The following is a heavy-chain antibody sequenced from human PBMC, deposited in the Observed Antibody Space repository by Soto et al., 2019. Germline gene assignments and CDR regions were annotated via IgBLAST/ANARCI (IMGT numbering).Heavy chain of an antibody. J-gene: IGHJ5*02. CDR2: IFYTGST. CDR3: ARGPYSSLGVADPPVGWFDP. V-gene: IGHV4-30-4*01. CDR1: GGFVNSVNNY. D-gene: IGHD3-3*01. Sequence: QVHLQESGPGLVKPSQTLSLTCTVSGGFVNSVNNYWSWIRQPPGKGLEWLGYIFYTGSTYYNPSLRSRFIISIDRTQNRSFRKLTSVPAADTAVYYRARGPYSSLGVADPPVGWFDPWGQRTLVTVSS.